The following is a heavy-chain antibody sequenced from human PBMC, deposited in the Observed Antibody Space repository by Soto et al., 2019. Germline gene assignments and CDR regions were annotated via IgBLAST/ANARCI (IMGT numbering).Heavy chain of an antibody. Sequence: PGGSLRLSCAASGFTFDDYAMHWVRQAPGKGLEWVSGISWNSDKIDYADSVRGRFTISRDNAKNSLYLQMSSLRAEDTALYYCTKGVGSAGGWFDPWGQGTLGTVSS. CDR2: ISWNSDKI. V-gene: IGHV3-9*01. D-gene: IGHD3-10*01. J-gene: IGHJ5*02. CDR1: GFTFDDYA. CDR3: TKGVGSAGGWFDP.